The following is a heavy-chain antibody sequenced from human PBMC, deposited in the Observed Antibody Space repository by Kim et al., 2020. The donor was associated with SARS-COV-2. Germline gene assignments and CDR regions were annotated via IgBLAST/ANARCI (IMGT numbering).Heavy chain of an antibody. Sequence: GGSLRLSCAASGFTVSSNYMSWVRQAPGKGLEWVSVIYSGGSTYYADSVKGRFTISRDNSKNTLYLQMNSLRAEDTAVYYCARARRDGYNYLDAFDIWGQGTMVTVSS. D-gene: IGHD5-12*01. V-gene: IGHV3-53*01. CDR2: IYSGGST. J-gene: IGHJ3*02. CDR1: GFTVSSNY. CDR3: ARARRDGYNYLDAFDI.